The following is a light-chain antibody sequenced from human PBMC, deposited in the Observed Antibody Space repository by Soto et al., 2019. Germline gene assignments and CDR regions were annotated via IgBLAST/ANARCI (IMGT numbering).Light chain of an antibody. V-gene: IGKV3D-15*01. J-gene: IGKJ4*01. Sequence: EIVLTQSPGTLSLSPGERGTLSCRASQNLGTLYLAWFQQKSGQAPRLLIYSASRRATGIPARFSGSGSGTEFTLTISRLQSPDFAVYYCQQYNNWPPHTFGGGTKVDIK. CDR1: QNLGTLY. CDR3: QQYNNWPPHT. CDR2: SAS.